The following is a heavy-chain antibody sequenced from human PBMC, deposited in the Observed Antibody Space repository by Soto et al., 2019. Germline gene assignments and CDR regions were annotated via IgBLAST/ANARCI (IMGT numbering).Heavy chain of an antibody. J-gene: IGHJ5*02. Sequence: SVKVSCEASGGTFSSYAISWVRQAPGQGLEWMGGIIPIFGTANYAQKFQGRVTITADESTSTAYMELSSLRSEDTAVYYCARVWDRTNWFDPWGQGTLVTVSS. CDR3: ARVWDRTNWFDP. V-gene: IGHV1-69*13. CDR2: IIPIFGTA. CDR1: GGTFSSYA. D-gene: IGHD3-16*01.